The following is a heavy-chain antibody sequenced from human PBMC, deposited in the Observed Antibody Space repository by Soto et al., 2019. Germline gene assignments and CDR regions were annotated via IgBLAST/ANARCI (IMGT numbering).Heavy chain of an antibody. Sequence: SETLSLTCTVSGGSISSGGYYWSWIRQHPGKGLEWIGYIYYSGSTNYNPSLKSRVTISVDTSKNQFSLKLSSVTAADTAVYYCARDLGYYDFWSGYYRDYYYYGMDVWGQGTTVTVSS. J-gene: IGHJ6*02. V-gene: IGHV4-61*08. D-gene: IGHD3-3*01. CDR1: GGSISSGGYY. CDR3: ARDLGYYDFWSGYYRDYYYYGMDV. CDR2: IYYSGST.